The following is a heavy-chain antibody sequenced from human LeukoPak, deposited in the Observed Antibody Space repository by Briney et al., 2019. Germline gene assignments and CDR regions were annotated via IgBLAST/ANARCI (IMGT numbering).Heavy chain of an antibody. D-gene: IGHD1-26*01. Sequence: GGSLRLSCAASGFTVSSNYMTWVRQAPGKGLEWVSVIYSGGSTYYADSVKGRFTISRDNSKNTLYLQMNSLRAEDTAVYYCARIVAGGAFDIWGQGAMVTVSS. CDR2: IYSGGST. J-gene: IGHJ3*02. CDR3: ARIVAGGAFDI. V-gene: IGHV3-66*01. CDR1: GFTVSSNY.